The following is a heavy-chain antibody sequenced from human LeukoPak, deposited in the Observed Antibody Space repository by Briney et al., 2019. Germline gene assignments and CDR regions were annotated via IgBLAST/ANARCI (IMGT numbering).Heavy chain of an antibody. J-gene: IGHJ6*03. CDR2: IYYSGST. CDR3: ARDRAAAGYYYYYYMDV. D-gene: IGHD6-13*01. V-gene: IGHV4-30-4*08. Sequence: SQTLSLTCTVSGGSIGSGDYYWRWIRQPPGKGLEWIGYIYYSGSTYYNPSLKSRVTISVDTSKNQFSLKLSSVTAADTAVYYCARDRAAAGYYYYYYMDVWGKGTTVTVSS. CDR1: GGSIGSGDYY.